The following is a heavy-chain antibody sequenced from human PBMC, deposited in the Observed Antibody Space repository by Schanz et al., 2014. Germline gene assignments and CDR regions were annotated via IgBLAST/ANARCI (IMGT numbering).Heavy chain of an antibody. CDR3: ARNRGSGGQNWYFDL. Sequence: EVQLLESGGGLVQPGGSLRLSCLASGFAFSSYAMHWVRQAPGKGLEWVSVISGSGGSTYYADSVKGRFTISRDNSKNTLYLQLNSLRADDTAVYYCARNRGSGGQNWYFDLWGRGTLVTVSS. CDR2: ISGSGGST. D-gene: IGHD1-26*01. V-gene: IGHV3-23*01. CDR1: GFAFSSYA. J-gene: IGHJ2*01.